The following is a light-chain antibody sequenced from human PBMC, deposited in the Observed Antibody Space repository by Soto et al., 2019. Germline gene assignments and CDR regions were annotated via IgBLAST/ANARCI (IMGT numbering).Light chain of an antibody. V-gene: IGLV2-8*01. CDR3: SPYAGSTKYV. CDR1: SSDVGAYNY. J-gene: IGLJ2*01. Sequence: QSALTQPPSASGSPGQSVTISCTGTSSDVGAYNYVSWYQQHPGKAPKLMIDEVSKRPSGVPDRFSGSKSGNTASLTVSGLQAEDEADYYGSPYAGSTKYVFGGGSKLIVL. CDR2: EVS.